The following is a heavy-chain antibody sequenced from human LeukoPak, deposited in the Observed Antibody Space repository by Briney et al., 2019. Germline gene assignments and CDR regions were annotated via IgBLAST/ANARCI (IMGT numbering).Heavy chain of an antibody. CDR1: RFTFSSYW. CDR2: IKQDGSEK. V-gene: IGHV3-7*01. D-gene: IGHD5/OR15-5a*01. Sequence: GGSLRLSCAASRFTFSSYWMSWVRQAPGKGLEGVDNIKQDGSEKYYADSVKVRFTISRDNARNPVFLQMNSLRAEDTAVYHCVRDKVSGPTLLDHWGQGTLVTVSS. J-gene: IGHJ4*02. CDR3: VRDKVSGPTLLDH.